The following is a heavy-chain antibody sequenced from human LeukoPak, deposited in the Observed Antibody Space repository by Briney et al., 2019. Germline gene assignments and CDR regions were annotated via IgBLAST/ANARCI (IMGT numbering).Heavy chain of an antibody. J-gene: IGHJ4*02. CDR3: AKDTEYDFWSGYYTPAFDY. CDR2: IWYDGSNK. CDR1: GFTFSSYG. V-gene: IGHV3-33*06. Sequence: GGSLRLSCEASGFTFSSYGMHWVRQAPGKGLEWVAVIWYDGSNKYYADSVKGRFTISRDNSKNTLYLQMNSLRAEDTAVYYCAKDTEYDFWSGYYTPAFDYWGQGTLVTVSS. D-gene: IGHD3-3*01.